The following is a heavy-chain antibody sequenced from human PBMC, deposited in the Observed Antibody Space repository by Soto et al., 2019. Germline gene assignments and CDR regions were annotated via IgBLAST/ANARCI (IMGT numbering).Heavy chain of an antibody. Sequence: QVQLVESGGGVVQPGRSLRLSCAASGFTFSNYIMHWVRQAPGKGREWVAMILHDGNNKYYADSVKGRFTISRDNSKNTLYLQMNSLRTEDTAIYYCARDDEDGSYCDLGYWGQGTLVTVSS. D-gene: IGHD3-10*01. CDR2: ILHDGNNK. J-gene: IGHJ4*02. V-gene: IGHV3-30-3*01. CDR1: GFTFSNYI. CDR3: ARDDEDGSYCDLGY.